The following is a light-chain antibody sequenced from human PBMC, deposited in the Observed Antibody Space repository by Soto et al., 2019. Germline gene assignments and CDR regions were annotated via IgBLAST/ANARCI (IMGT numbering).Light chain of an antibody. Sequence: EIVLTQSPGTLSLSPGERVTLSCRASQSVSSTYLAWYQQKPGQAPRLLIYDASSRATGIPDRFSGSEAGTDFTLTISRHEPEDFAVYYCQQFVSSPLYTLGQGTKLEIK. V-gene: IGKV3-20*01. CDR1: QSVSSTY. CDR3: QQFVSSPLYT. CDR2: DAS. J-gene: IGKJ2*01.